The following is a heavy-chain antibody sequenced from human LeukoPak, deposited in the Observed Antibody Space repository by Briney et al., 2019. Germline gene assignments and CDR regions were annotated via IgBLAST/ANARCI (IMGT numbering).Heavy chain of an antibody. CDR3: ARGGQWLPFDY. J-gene: IGHJ4*02. CDR1: GGSISSVN. CDR2: IWYDGSNK. Sequence: PSETLSLTCAVSGGSISSVNLWSWVRQAPGKGLEWVAVIWYDGSNKYYADSVKGRFTISRDNSKNTLYLQMNSLRAEDTAVYYCARGGQWLPFDYWGQGTLVTVSS. V-gene: IGHV3-33*07. D-gene: IGHD6-19*01.